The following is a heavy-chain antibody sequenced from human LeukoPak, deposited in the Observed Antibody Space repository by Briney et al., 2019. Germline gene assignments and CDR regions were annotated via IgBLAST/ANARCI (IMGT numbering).Heavy chain of an antibody. V-gene: IGHV4-61*02. CDR1: GGSISSGSYY. D-gene: IGHD3-22*01. J-gene: IGHJ3*02. Sequence: SGPGLVKPSQTLSLTCTVSGGSISSGSYYWSWIRQPAGKGLEWIGRIYTSGSTNYNPSLKSRVTISVDTSKNQFSLKLSSVTAADTAVYYCARTSFITMIVVAWDASDIWGQGTMVTVSS. CDR3: ARTSFITMIVVAWDASDI. CDR2: IYTSGST.